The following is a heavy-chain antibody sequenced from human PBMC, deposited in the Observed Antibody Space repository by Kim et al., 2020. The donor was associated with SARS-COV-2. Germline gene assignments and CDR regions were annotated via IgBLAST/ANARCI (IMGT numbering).Heavy chain of an antibody. D-gene: IGHD1-1*01. CDR2: INTNTGKS. CDR1: GYTFNKYD. Sequence: ASVKVSCKASGYTFNKYDINWVRQAPGQGLEWMGCINTNTGKSTFAQGFTGRFVFSLDSSVTTTYMQMTNLETEDTAVYFCTREKLTSSGPGKPGWCFDPWGKGNLVTVPS. V-gene: IGHV7-4-1*02. J-gene: IGHJ5*02. CDR3: TREKLTSSGPGKPGWCFDP.